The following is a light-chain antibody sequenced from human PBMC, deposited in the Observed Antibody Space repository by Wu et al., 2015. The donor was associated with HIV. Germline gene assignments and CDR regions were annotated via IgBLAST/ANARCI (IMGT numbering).Light chain of an antibody. V-gene: IGKV3-11*01. Sequence: EIVLTQSPATVSLSPGERATLSCRASQSVSSNLAWYQQKPGQAPRLLICDASNRATGIPARFVGSGSGTDFTLIISSLEPEDFAVYYCQQRSNWPPLTFGGGTKVETK. CDR3: QQRSNWPPLT. J-gene: IGKJ4*01. CDR2: DAS. CDR1: QSVSSN.